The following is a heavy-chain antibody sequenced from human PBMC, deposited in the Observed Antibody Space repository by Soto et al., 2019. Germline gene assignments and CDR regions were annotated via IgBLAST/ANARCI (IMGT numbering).Heavy chain of an antibody. J-gene: IGHJ4*02. CDR3: GKEEWFGDSRGPSY. CDR2: ISGSGGTT. CDR1: GFIFSSYA. Sequence: PGGSLRLSCAASGFIFSSYAMTWVRQAPGKGLEWVSGISGSGGTTYYADSVKGRFTISRDSSRNTLYLQMNSLRAEDTAVYYCGKEEWFGDSRGPSYWGQGTLVTVSS. D-gene: IGHD3-10*01. V-gene: IGHV3-23*01.